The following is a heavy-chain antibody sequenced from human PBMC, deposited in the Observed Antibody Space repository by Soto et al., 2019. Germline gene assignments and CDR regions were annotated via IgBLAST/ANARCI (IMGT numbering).Heavy chain of an antibody. CDR2: IKQDGSEK. CDR1: GFTFSSYW. J-gene: IGHJ1*01. V-gene: IGHV3-7*03. Sequence: GGSLRLSCAASGFTFSSYWMSWVRQAPGKGLEWVANIKQDGSEKYYVDSVKGRFTISRDNAKNSLYLQMNSLRAEDTAVYYCARDDYYGSGSYAEYFKHWGQGTLVTVSS. CDR3: ARDDYYGSGSYAEYFKH. D-gene: IGHD3-10*01.